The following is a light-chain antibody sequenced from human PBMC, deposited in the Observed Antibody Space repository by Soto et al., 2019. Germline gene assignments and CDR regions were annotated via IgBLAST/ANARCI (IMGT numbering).Light chain of an antibody. CDR1: SSNIGAGNA. Sequence: QSVLTQPPSVSGAPGQRVTISCTGSSSNIGAGNAVHWYQQLPGTAPKLLIYGNSNRPSGVPDRFSGSKSGTSASLAITGLQAEDEADYYCQTYDISLGGHVFGTGPKLTVL. V-gene: IGLV1-40*01. CDR3: QTYDISLGGHV. J-gene: IGLJ1*01. CDR2: GNS.